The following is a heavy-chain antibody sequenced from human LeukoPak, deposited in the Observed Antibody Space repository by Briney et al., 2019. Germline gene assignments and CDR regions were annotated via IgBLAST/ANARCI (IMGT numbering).Heavy chain of an antibody. Sequence: SETLSLTCTVSGGSISCSSYYWGWIRQPPGNGLEWIGSIYYSGSTYYNPSLKSRVTISVDTSKNQFSLKLSSVTAADTAVYYCAANLRYFDPLLDVYWGQGTLVTVSS. J-gene: IGHJ4*02. D-gene: IGHD3-9*01. CDR3: AANLRYFDPLLDVY. CDR1: GGSISCSSYY. V-gene: IGHV4-39*01. CDR2: IYYSGST.